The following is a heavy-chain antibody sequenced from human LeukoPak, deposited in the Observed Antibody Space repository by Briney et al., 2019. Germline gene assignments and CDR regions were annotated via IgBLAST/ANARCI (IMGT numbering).Heavy chain of an antibody. J-gene: IGHJ4*02. V-gene: IGHV4-39*01. CDR3: ARQDSGSEFDY. CDR1: GFTFSSYSMN. Sequence: GSLRLSCAASGFTFSSYSMNWVRQAPGKGLEWIGSIYYSGSTYYNPSLKSRVTISVDTSKNQFSLKLSSVTAADTAVYYCARQDSGSEFDYWGQGTLVTVSS. CDR2: IYYSGST. D-gene: IGHD5-12*01.